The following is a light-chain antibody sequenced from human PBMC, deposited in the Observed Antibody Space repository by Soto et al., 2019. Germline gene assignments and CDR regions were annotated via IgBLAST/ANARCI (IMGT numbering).Light chain of an antibody. CDR3: SSYTGSSPLVI. Sequence: QSVLTQPPSVSGSPGQSVTISCTGTTSDIGSYNHVSWYRQSPGSAPKLMIYDVSNRPSGVPDRFFGSKSGNTASLIISGLQAEDEADYYCSSYTGSSPLVIFGGGTPLTVL. J-gene: IGLJ2*01. CDR1: TSDIGSYNH. CDR2: DVS. V-gene: IGLV2-18*02.